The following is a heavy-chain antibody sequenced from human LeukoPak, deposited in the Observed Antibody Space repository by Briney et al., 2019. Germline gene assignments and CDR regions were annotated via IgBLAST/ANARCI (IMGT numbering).Heavy chain of an antibody. Sequence: GGSLRLSCAASGCTFSSYGMEWGRQAPGKGLEWVAVIAYDAGNKYHADSVKGRFTISRDNSKNTLYLQMNSLRAEDTAVYYCAKDRGSSSSAYGMDVWGQGTTVTVSS. CDR2: IAYDAGNK. D-gene: IGHD6-13*01. CDR3: AKDRGSSSSAYGMDV. V-gene: IGHV3-30*18. CDR1: GCTFSSYG. J-gene: IGHJ6*02.